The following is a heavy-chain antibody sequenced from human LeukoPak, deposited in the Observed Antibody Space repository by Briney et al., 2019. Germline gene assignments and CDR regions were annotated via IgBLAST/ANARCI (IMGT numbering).Heavy chain of an antibody. Sequence: GGSLRLSCAASGFTFSNSAMSWVRQAPGKGLEWVSSISGSGADTYYADSVKGRFTISRDNAKNSLYLQMNSLRAEDTAVYYCARDIDIAMVTDYYYYMDVWGKGTTVTVSS. CDR3: ARDIDIAMVTDYYYYMDV. CDR1: GFTFSNSA. D-gene: IGHD5-18*01. CDR2: ISGSGADT. V-gene: IGHV3-23*01. J-gene: IGHJ6*03.